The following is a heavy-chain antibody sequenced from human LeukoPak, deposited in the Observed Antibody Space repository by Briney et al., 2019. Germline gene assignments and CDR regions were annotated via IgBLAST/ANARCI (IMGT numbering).Heavy chain of an antibody. V-gene: IGHV3-30*18. CDR1: GFTFSSYS. Sequence: GGSLRLSCAASGFTFSSYSMNWVRQAPGKGLEWVAVISYDGSNKYYADSVKGRFTISRDNSKNTLYLQMNSLRAEDTAVYYCAKYSSGPYYYGMDVWGQGTTVTVSS. CDR3: AKYSSGPYYYGMDV. CDR2: ISYDGSNK. D-gene: IGHD3-22*01. J-gene: IGHJ6*02.